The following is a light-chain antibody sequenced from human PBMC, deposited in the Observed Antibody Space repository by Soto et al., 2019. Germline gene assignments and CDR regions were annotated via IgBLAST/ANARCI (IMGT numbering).Light chain of an antibody. CDR2: DAS. J-gene: IGKJ4*01. Sequence: EIVFSQSPATLSLFPGERATLSCRASQSVSSNYLAWYQQKPGQAPRLLIYDASNRATGIPARFSGSGSGTDFTLTISSLEPEDFAVYYCHQRSNWLTFGGGTKVDIK. CDR1: QSVSSNY. CDR3: HQRSNWLT. V-gene: IGKV3-11*01.